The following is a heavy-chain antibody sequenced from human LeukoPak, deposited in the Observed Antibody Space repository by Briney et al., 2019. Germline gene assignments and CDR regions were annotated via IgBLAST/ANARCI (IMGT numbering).Heavy chain of an antibody. CDR3: ARGGPLSSSWANYFDY. D-gene: IGHD6-13*01. Sequence: ASVKVSCKASGYTFTSHYIHWVRQAPGQGLEWMGIINPRGGSTGYAQKFQGTVTMTRDTSTSTVYMELSSLRSEDTAMYYCARGGPLSSSWANYFDYWGQGTVVTVSS. J-gene: IGHJ4*02. CDR2: INPRGGST. CDR1: GYTFTSHY. V-gene: IGHV1-46*01.